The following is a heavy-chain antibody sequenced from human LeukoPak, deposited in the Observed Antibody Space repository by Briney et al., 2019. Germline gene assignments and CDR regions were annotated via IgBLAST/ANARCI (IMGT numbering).Heavy chain of an antibody. CDR1: GYTFTTYY. CDR2: INPIGGTT. J-gene: IGHJ4*02. CDR3: ARQQGLQNLNFDY. Sequence: EASVTVSCKASGYTFTTYYIHWVRQAPGQGLEWMGIINPIGGTTDYAQKFQGRVTMTRDTSTSTVYMELSSLRSEDTAVYYCARQQGLQNLNFDYWGQGTLVTVSS. D-gene: IGHD4-11*01. V-gene: IGHV1-46*01.